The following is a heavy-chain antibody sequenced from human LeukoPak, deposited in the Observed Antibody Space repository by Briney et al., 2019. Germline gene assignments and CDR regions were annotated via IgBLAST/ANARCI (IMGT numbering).Heavy chain of an antibody. CDR3: AGGPYYYYMDV. CDR1: GYSFTSYW. Sequence: GESLKISCKGSGYSFTSYWIACVRQMPGKGLEWMGIIYPGDSDTRYSPSFQGQVTISADKSISTAYLQWSSLKASDTAMHYCAGGPYYYYMDVWGKGTTVTVSS. D-gene: IGHD3-10*01. J-gene: IGHJ6*03. V-gene: IGHV5-51*01. CDR2: IYPGDSDT.